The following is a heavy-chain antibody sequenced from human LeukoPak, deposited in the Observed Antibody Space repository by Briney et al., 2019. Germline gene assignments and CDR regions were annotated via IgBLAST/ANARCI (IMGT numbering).Heavy chain of an antibody. J-gene: IGHJ4*02. CDR1: GFTFSSYS. D-gene: IGHD2-15*01. CDR2: ISSSSSYI. V-gene: IGHV3-21*01. CDR3: ARVLETDCRGGSCYPGLDY. Sequence: PGGSLRLSCAASGFTFSSYSMNWVRQAPGKGLEWVSSISSSSSYIYYADSVKGRFTISRDNAQNSLYLQMNSLRVEDTAVYYCARVLETDCRGGSCYPGLDYWGQGTLVTVSS.